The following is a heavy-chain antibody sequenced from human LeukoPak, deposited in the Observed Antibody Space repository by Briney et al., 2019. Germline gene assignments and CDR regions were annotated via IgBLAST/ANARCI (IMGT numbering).Heavy chain of an antibody. D-gene: IGHD3-22*01. V-gene: IGHV5-51*01. CDR1: GYIFTNYW. Sequence: GESLKISCKGSGYIFTNYWIGWVRQMPGKGLEWMGIIYPGDSDTRYSPSFQGQVTISADKSISTAYLQWSSLKASDTAMYYCAICYYDSSAYYSPFDYWGQGTLVTVSS. CDR3: AICYYDSSAYYSPFDY. CDR2: IYPGDSDT. J-gene: IGHJ4*02.